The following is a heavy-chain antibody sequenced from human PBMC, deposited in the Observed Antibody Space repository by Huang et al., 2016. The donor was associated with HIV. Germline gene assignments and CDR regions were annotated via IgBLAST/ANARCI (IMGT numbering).Heavy chain of an antibody. CDR3: ARQVDGFRSHFDF. J-gene: IGHJ4*02. Sequence: EVLLVQSGAELKEPGESLKISCKASGYGFSSYWIGWVRQKPGKGLEWMVIIYPRDSETKYSPSFDGQVTISADKSTRTAYLQWESLKAPDTAIYFCARQVDGFRSHFDFWGQGTLVSVSS. D-gene: IGHD5-18*01. CDR1: GYGFSSYW. V-gene: IGHV5-51*01. CDR2: IYPRDSET.